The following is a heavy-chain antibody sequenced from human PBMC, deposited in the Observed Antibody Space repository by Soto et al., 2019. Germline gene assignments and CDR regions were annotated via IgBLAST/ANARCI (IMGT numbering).Heavy chain of an antibody. CDR1: GYTFPSYY. CDR2: INPSGGST. J-gene: IGHJ5*02. D-gene: IGHD3-3*01. Sequence: ASVKVSCKASGYTFPSYYMHWVRQAPGQGLEWMGIINPSGGSTSYAQKFQGRVTMTRDTSTSTVYMELSSLRSEDTAVYYCARGSITNFFGVNWFDPCGQGTLVTVSS. V-gene: IGHV1-46*03. CDR3: ARGSITNFFGVNWFDP.